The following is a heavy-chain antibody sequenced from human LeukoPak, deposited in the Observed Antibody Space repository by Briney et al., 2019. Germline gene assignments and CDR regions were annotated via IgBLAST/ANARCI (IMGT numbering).Heavy chain of an antibody. CDR2: IKQDGSEK. CDR3: ATTQYYYDSSGYYFDAFDI. J-gene: IGHJ3*02. CDR1: GFTFSSYW. D-gene: IGHD3-22*01. V-gene: IGHV3-7*01. Sequence: PGGSLRLSCAASGFTFSSYWMSWVRQAPGKGLERVANIKQDGSEKYYVDSVKGRFTISRDNAKNSLYLQMNSLRAEDTAVYYCATTQYYYDSSGYYFDAFDIWGQGTMVTVSS.